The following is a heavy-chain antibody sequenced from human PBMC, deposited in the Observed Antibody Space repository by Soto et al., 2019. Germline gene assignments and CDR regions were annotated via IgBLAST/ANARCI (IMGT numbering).Heavy chain of an antibody. CDR2: ISNDGSKK. D-gene: IGHD6-19*01. J-gene: IGHJ4*02. CDR1: GFAFTNYG. V-gene: IGHV3-30*03. CDR3: ARAVAMPTGLGLGY. Sequence: GGSLRLSCAASGFAFTNYGIHWVRQAPGKGLEWVAHISNDGSKKFYGDSVKGRFTISRDNSENTVYLQMTSLRPDDTAVFSCARAVAMPTGLGLGYWGQGTLVTVSS.